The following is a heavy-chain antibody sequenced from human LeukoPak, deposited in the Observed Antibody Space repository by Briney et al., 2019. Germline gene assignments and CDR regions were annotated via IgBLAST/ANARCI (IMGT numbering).Heavy chain of an antibody. Sequence: SETLSLTCTVSGGSISSSSYYWGWIRQPPGKGLEWNGSIYYSGSTYYNPSLKSRVTISVDTSKNQFSLKLSSVTAADTAVYYCARAQLWLPFDYWGQGTLVTVSS. CDR2: IYYSGST. J-gene: IGHJ4*02. CDR3: ARAQLWLPFDY. CDR1: GGSISSSSYY. V-gene: IGHV4-39*01. D-gene: IGHD5-18*01.